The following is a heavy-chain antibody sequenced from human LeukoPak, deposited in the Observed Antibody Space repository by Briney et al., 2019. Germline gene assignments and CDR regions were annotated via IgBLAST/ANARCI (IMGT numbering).Heavy chain of an antibody. V-gene: IGHV3-64*01. CDR3: ARGYCSTTSCYPNDAFDI. CDR1: GFTFSSYA. J-gene: IGHJ3*02. D-gene: IGHD2-2*01. CDR2: ISTNGAST. Sequence: PGGSLRLSCAASGFTFSSYAMHWVRQAPGKGLEYVSAISTNGASTYYAKSVKGRFTISRDNSKNTLYLQMCSLRAEDMAVYYCARGYCSTTSCYPNDAFDIWGQGTMVTVSS.